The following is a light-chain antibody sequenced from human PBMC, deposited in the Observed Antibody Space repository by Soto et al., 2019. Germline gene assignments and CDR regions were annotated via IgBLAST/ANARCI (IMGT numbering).Light chain of an antibody. Sequence: SYELTQPPSVSVSPGQTASITCSGDKLGHKYTSWYQQKPGQSPVLVIYQDTKRPSGIPERFSGSNSGNTATLTIGGTQAMDEADCYCQALDSSTAVFGGGTKLAV. CDR2: QDT. J-gene: IGLJ2*01. CDR1: KLGHKY. CDR3: QALDSSTAV. V-gene: IGLV3-1*01.